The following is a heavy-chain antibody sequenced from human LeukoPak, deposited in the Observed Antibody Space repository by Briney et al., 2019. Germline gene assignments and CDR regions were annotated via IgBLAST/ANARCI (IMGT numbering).Heavy chain of an antibody. CDR2: IFTTGPG. J-gene: IGHJ5*02. CDR3: AGSWNAERSFDP. D-gene: IGHD1-1*01. V-gene: IGHV4-61*09. CDR1: GASINSSPYY. Sequence: SETLSLTCTVSGASINSSPYYWAWIRQPAGKGLEWIGHIFTTGPGSYNPSLRSRVTISRDTSKNEFSLSLNSVTAADTAVYYCAGSWNAERSFDPWGQGTLVTVSS.